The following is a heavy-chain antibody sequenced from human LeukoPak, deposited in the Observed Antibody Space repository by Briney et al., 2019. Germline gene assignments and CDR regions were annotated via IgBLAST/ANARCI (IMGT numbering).Heavy chain of an antibody. V-gene: IGHV4-34*01. Sequence: SETLSLTCAVYGGSFSGYYWSWIRQPPGKGLEWIGEINHSGSTNYNPSLKSRVTISVDTSKNQFSLKLSSVTAADTAVYYCARRYYGSGSYLWGQGTLVTVSS. D-gene: IGHD3-10*01. CDR3: ARRYYGSGSYL. J-gene: IGHJ4*02. CDR1: GGSFSGYY. CDR2: INHSGST.